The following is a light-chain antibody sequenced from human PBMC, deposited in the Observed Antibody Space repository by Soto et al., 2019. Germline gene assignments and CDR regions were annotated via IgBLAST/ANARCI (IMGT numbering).Light chain of an antibody. CDR3: NSYAGSNTYV. Sequence: QSALTQPASVSGSPGQSITISCTGTTSDIGTYSYVSWYQQHAGKAPKLIIYEVSHRPSGVSNRFSGSKSGSTASLTISGLQAEDEAHYFCNSYAGSNTYVFGSGTKVTVL. J-gene: IGLJ1*01. V-gene: IGLV2-14*01. CDR1: TSDIGTYSY. CDR2: EVS.